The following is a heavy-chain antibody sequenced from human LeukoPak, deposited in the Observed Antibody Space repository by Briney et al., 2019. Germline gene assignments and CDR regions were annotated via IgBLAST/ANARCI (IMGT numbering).Heavy chain of an antibody. CDR3: ARDFSDGVGSGELSYYYGMDV. D-gene: IGHD3-10*01. V-gene: IGHV1-18*01. Sequence: ASVKVPCKASGYTFTSYGISWVRQAPGQGLEWMGWISAYNGNTNYAQKLQGRVTMTTDTSTSTAYMELRSLRSDDTAVYYCARDFSDGVGSGELSYYYGMDVWGQGTTVTVSS. CDR1: GYTFTSYG. J-gene: IGHJ6*02. CDR2: ISAYNGNT.